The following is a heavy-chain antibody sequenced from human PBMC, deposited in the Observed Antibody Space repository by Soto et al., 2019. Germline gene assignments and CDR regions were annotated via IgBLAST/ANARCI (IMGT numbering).Heavy chain of an antibody. V-gene: IGHV3-7*01. CDR2: INQNGRDK. CDR3: AREPTTAVFNYGMDV. D-gene: IGHD6-13*01. CDR1: GFTLNNYW. Sequence: HPGGSLRLSCAASGFTLNNYWMSWVRQAPGKGLEWVANINQNGRDKYYVDSVKGRFTISRDNTKELLYLQMNSLRAEDTAVYYCAREPTTAVFNYGMDVWGQGTTVTVSS. J-gene: IGHJ6*02.